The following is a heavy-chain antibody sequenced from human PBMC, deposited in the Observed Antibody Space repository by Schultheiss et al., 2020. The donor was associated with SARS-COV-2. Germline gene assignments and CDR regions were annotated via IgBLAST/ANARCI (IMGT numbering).Heavy chain of an antibody. Sequence: SQTLSLTCAVYGGSFSGYYWSWIRQPPGKGLEWIGYFYYSGSTNYNPSLKSRVTISVDTSKNQFSLKLSSVTAADTAVYYCASRRLIAVAGFDYWGQGTLVTVSS. D-gene: IGHD6-19*01. CDR2: FYYSGST. J-gene: IGHJ4*02. V-gene: IGHV4-59*08. CDR3: ASRRLIAVAGFDY. CDR1: GGSFSGYY.